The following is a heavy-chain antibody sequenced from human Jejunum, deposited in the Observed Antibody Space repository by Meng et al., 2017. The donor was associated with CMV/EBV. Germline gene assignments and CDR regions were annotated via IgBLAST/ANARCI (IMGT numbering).Heavy chain of an antibody. CDR2: INVGNGAT. Sequence: SSFTYYVFHWVRQAPGQSLEWMGWINVGNGATKYSDNFQGRVTLTKDTSANTVYMELSSLRSEDTAVYYCARESRPGSSGGLYYFDSWGQGTLVTVSS. D-gene: IGHD1-26*01. CDR3: ARESRPGSSGGLYYFDS. V-gene: IGHV1-3*01. CDR1: SSFTYYV. J-gene: IGHJ4*02.